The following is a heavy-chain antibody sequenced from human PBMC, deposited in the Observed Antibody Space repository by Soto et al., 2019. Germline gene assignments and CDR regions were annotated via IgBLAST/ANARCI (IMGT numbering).Heavy chain of an antibody. CDR3: ARESGGATATLDYYYFYMDV. V-gene: IGHV1-2*04. J-gene: IGHJ6*03. Sequence: QVQLVQSGAEVKKPGASVTVSCRSSGDTFNGYYIHWVRQAPGQGLEWMGWINPNGGVTKYAQKFQGWVSMTRDTSIRTVYMQLSRLRSDDTAVYYCARESGGATATLDYYYFYMDVWGTGTTVTVSS. CDR1: GDTFNGYY. CDR2: INPNGGVT. D-gene: IGHD5-12*01.